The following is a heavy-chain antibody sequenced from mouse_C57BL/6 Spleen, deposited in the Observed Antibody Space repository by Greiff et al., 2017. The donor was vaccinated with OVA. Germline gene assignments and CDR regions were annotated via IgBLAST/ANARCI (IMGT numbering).Heavy chain of an antibody. Sequence: QVQLQQPGAELVMPGASVKLSCKASGYTFTSYWMHWVKQRPGQGLEWIGELDPSDSYTNYNQKFKGKSTLTVDKSSSPAYMQLSSLTSEDSAVYYCARDYGSSYYFDYWGQGTTLTVSS. CDR3: ARDYGSSYYFDY. J-gene: IGHJ2*01. V-gene: IGHV1-69*01. CDR1: GYTFTSYW. CDR2: LDPSDSYT. D-gene: IGHD1-1*01.